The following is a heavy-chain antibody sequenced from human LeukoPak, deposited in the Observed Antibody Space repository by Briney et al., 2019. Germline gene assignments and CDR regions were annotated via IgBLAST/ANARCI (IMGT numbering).Heavy chain of an antibody. CDR1: GFTVSSNY. D-gene: IGHD4-17*01. CDR2: IYSGGST. CDR3: AVSDYGDDGWVY. Sequence: GGSLRLSCAASGFTVSSNYMSWVRQAPGKGLGWVSVIYSGGSTYYADSVKGRFTISRDNSKNTLYLQMNSLRAEDMAVYYCAVSDYGDDGWVYWGQGTLVTVSS. V-gene: IGHV3-53*01. J-gene: IGHJ4*02.